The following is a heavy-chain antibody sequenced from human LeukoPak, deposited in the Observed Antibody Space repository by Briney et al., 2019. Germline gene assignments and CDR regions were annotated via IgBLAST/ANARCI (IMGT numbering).Heavy chain of an antibody. V-gene: IGHV3-30*02. Sequence: GGSLRLSCAASGFTFSSYGMHWVRQAPGKGREWVAFIRYDGSNKYYADSVKGRFTIYRDNSKNTLYLQMNSLRAEDTAVYYCAKDGIRSYPTLFDYWGQGTLVTVSS. D-gene: IGHD3-16*02. CDR3: AKDGIRSYPTLFDY. CDR1: GFTFSSYG. J-gene: IGHJ4*02. CDR2: IRYDGSNK.